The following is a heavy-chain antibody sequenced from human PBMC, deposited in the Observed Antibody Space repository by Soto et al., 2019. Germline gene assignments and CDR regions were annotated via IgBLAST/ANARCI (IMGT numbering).Heavy chain of an antibody. CDR2: IYQSGVT. V-gene: IGHV4-30-2*01. CDR1: VDSYSISTYS. D-gene: IGHD6-19*01. J-gene: IGHJ5*02. CDR3: AGMPYTSGLRFDP. Sequence: LXLMCNMSVDSYSISTYSWSWIRQPPGKALQWIGFIYQSGVTSYNPSLASRVSISLDRSNNQCSLKLKSVTAADTAVYFCAGMPYTSGLRFDPWGPGTLVTVSS.